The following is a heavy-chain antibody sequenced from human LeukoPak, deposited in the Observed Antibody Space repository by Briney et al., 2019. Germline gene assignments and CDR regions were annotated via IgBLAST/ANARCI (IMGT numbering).Heavy chain of an antibody. J-gene: IGHJ5*02. CDR3: ARACHLVVVTAEGAFLDP. Sequence: ASVKVSCKASGYGFTSYGIGWVRQAPGQGLEWVGWISIYNGQTYYAQSLQDRVTMTADTSTNTVYMELRSLKTEDTAVYYCARACHLVVVTAEGAFLDPWGQGTLVTISS. CDR2: ISIYNGQT. D-gene: IGHD2-21*02. V-gene: IGHV1-18*01. CDR1: GYGFTSYG.